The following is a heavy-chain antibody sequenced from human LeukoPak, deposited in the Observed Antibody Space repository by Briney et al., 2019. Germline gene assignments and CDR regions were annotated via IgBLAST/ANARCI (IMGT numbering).Heavy chain of an antibody. CDR3: ATASQPYYDFWSGLASGDFDY. D-gene: IGHD3-3*01. CDR1: GFTFSSYG. V-gene: IGHV3-30*03. Sequence: PGGSLRLSCAASGFTFSSYGMHWVRQAPGKGLEWVAVISYDGSNKYYADSVKGRFTISRDNSKNTLYLQMNSLRAEDTAVYYCATASQPYYDFWSGLASGDFDYWGQGTLVTVSS. CDR2: ISYDGSNK. J-gene: IGHJ4*02.